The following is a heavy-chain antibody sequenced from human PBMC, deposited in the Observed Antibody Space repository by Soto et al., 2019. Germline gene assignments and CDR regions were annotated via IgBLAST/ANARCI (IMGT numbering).Heavy chain of an antibody. CDR3: ASSSKTTITGIDY. CDR2: INAGNGNT. Sequence: WASVKVSCKASGYTFTSYAMHWVRQAPGQRLEWMGWINAGNGNTKYSQKFQGRVTITRDTSASTAYMELSSLRSEDTAVYYCASSSKTTITGIDYWGQGTLVTVSS. D-gene: IGHD5-12*01. J-gene: IGHJ4*02. V-gene: IGHV1-3*01. CDR1: GYTFTSYA.